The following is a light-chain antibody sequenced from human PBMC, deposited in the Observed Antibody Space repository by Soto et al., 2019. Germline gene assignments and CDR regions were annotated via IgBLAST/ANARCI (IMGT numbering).Light chain of an antibody. CDR1: QSIGSC. V-gene: IGKV1-5*01. J-gene: IGKJ1*01. Sequence: DIQMTQSPSTLSASVGDRVTITCRASQSIGSCLAWYQQKPGEAPKVLIYDASSLESGVPPRFSGSGSGTEFTLTISSLQPDDFATYYCQQCNTYSRTFGQGTKVEIK. CDR3: QQCNTYSRT. CDR2: DAS.